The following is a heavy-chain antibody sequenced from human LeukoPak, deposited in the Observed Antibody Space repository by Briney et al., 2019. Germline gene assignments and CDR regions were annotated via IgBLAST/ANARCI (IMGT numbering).Heavy chain of an antibody. CDR3: ARTISGWIVAAAGRISYGMDV. J-gene: IGHJ6*02. CDR2: ISAYNGNT. D-gene: IGHD6-13*01. Sequence: ASVKVSCKASGYTFTSYGISWVRQAPGQGLEWMGWISAYNGNTNYAQKLQGRVTMTRDTSISTAYMELSRLRSDDTAVYYCARTISGWIVAAAGRISYGMDVWGQGTTVTVSS. CDR1: GYTFTSYG. V-gene: IGHV1-18*01.